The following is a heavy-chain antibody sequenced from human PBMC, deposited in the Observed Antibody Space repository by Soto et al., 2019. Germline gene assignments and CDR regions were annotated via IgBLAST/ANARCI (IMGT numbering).Heavy chain of an antibody. CDR3: ARDQYDILTGYYDY. CDR2: IYSGGST. CDR1: GFTVSSNY. J-gene: IGHJ4*02. Sequence: GGSLRLSCAASGFTVSSNYMSWVRQAPGKGLEWVSVIYSGGSTYYADSVKGRFTISRDNSKNTLYLQMNSLRAEDTAVYYCARDQYDILTGYYDYWGQGTLVTVSS. D-gene: IGHD3-9*01. V-gene: IGHV3-66*01.